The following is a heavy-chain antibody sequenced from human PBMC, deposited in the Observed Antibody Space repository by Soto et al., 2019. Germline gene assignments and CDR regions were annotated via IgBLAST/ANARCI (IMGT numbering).Heavy chain of an antibody. CDR1: GFTFSSYA. J-gene: IGHJ3*01. V-gene: IGHV3-23*01. Sequence: EVQLLESRGGLVQPGGSLTLSCAASGFTFSSYAMNWVRQAPGKGLEWVSTISSSGSSTYYADSVKGRFTISRDNSKNTLYLQMNSLRAEDTVVYYCAKAMVRGFILDAFDVWGQGTMVTVSS. D-gene: IGHD3-10*01. CDR2: ISSSGSST. CDR3: AKAMVRGFILDAFDV.